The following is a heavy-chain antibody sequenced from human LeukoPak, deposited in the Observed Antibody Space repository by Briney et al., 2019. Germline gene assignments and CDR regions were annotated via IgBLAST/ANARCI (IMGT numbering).Heavy chain of an antibody. V-gene: IGHV4-38-2*02. CDR2: INHSGST. CDR3: ARDSGYDPGWFDP. J-gene: IGHJ5*02. D-gene: IGHD3-10*01. Sequence: PSETLSLTCAVSGYSISNGYHWGWIRQPPEKGLEWIGSINHSGSTYYNPSLKSRVTISVDTSKNQFSLKLNSVTAADTAAYYCARDSGYDPGWFDPWGQGTLVTVSS. CDR1: GYSISNGYH.